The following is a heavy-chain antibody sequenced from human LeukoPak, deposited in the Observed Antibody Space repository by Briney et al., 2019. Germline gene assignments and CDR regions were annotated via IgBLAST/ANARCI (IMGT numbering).Heavy chain of an antibody. Sequence: GGSLRLSCAASGFTFSSYSMNWVRQAAGKGLEWVSSISSSSSYIYYADSVKGRFTISRDNAKNSLYLQMNGLRAEDTAVYYCASCIERTGAFDIWGQGTMVTVSS. J-gene: IGHJ3*02. CDR1: GFTFSSYS. CDR3: ASCIERTGAFDI. V-gene: IGHV3-21*01. D-gene: IGHD1-14*01. CDR2: ISSSSSYI.